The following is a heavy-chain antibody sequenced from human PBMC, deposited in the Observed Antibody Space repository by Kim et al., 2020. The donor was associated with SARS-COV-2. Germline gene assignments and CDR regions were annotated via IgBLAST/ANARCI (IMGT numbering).Heavy chain of an antibody. CDR3: VRGPQGGSGY. CDR1: GFTFSNYW. CDR2: MNEDGSDK. V-gene: IGHV3-7*01. J-gene: IGHJ4*02. Sequence: LSLTCAASGFTFSNYWMHWVRQAPGKGLEWVANMNEDGSDKYYVASVRGRFTISRDNAKNSLFLQMNSLRAEDTAVYYCVRGPQGGSGYWGQGARVT. D-gene: IGHD1-26*01.